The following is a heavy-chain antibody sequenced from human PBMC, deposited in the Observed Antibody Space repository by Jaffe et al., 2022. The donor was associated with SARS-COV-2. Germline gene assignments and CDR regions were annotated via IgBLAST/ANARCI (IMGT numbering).Heavy chain of an antibody. V-gene: IGHV3-30*18. CDR3: AKDHLPLIRTVTTSRAFDY. Sequence: QVQLVESGGDVVQPGRSLRLSCAASGFTFSSYGMHWVRQAPDKGLEWVALISYDGNSKYYADSVKGRFTISRDNSKNTLYLQMNSLRAEDTAVYYCAKDHLPLIRTVTTSRAFDYWGQGTLVTVSS. CDR2: ISYDGNSK. J-gene: IGHJ4*02. D-gene: IGHD4-4*01. CDR1: GFTFSSYG.